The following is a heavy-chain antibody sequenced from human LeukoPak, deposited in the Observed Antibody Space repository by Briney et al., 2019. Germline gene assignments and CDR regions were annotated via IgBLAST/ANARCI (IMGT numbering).Heavy chain of an antibody. CDR1: GGSISSYY. Sequence: SETLSLTCTVSGGSISSYYWSWIRQPPGKGLEWIGEINHSGSTNYNPSLKSRVTISADTPNNQFSLKLNSVTAADTAVYYCARHGGWDFALWGPGTLVTVSS. D-gene: IGHD3-10*01. CDR3: ARHGGWDFAL. J-gene: IGHJ2*01. V-gene: IGHV4-34*01. CDR2: INHSGST.